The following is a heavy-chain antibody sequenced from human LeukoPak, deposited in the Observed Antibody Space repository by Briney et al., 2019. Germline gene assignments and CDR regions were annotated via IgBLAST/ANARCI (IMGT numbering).Heavy chain of an antibody. Sequence: GGSLRLSCAASGLTFTTYWMSWVRQAPGKGLEWVANIEQDGTERYYVDSVKGRFTISRDNAKNSLYLQMSSLRVEDTAVYYCAELGITMIGGVWGKGTTVTISS. CDR2: IEQDGTER. CDR3: AELGITMIGGV. CDR1: GLTFTTYW. J-gene: IGHJ6*04. D-gene: IGHD3-10*02. V-gene: IGHV3-7*01.